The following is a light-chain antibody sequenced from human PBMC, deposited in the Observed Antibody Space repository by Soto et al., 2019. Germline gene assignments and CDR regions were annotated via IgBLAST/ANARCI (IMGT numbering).Light chain of an antibody. CDR3: QQYNSYLLT. Sequence: DIQMTQSPSTLSASVGDRVTITCRASQSIVRWLAWYQQKPGRAPKLLIYDASSLKSGVPSRFSGSGSGTEFTLTISSLQPDDFATYYCQQYNSYLLTFGGGTKVEIK. CDR2: DAS. V-gene: IGKV1-5*01. CDR1: QSIVRW. J-gene: IGKJ4*01.